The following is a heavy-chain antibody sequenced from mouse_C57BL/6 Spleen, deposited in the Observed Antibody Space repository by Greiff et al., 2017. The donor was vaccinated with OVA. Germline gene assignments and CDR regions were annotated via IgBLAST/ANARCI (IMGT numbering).Heavy chain of an antibody. J-gene: IGHJ2*01. D-gene: IGHD1-1*02. V-gene: IGHV1-22*01. CDR3: AKNTMAYFDY. Sequence: EVKLQESGPELVKPGASVKMSCKASGYTFTDYNMHWVKQSHGKSLEWIGYINPNNGGTSYNQKFKGKATLTVNKSSSTAYMELRSLTSEDSAVYYCAKNTMAYFDYWGQGTTLTVSA. CDR2: INPNNGGT. CDR1: GYTFTDYN.